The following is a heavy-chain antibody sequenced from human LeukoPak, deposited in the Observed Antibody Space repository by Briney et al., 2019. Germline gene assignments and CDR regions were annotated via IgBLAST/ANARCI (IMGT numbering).Heavy chain of an antibody. CDR2: IYTSGST. CDR3: ARFGRTHYYYYGMDV. V-gene: IGHV4-4*07. J-gene: IGHJ6*02. CDR1: GGSISSYY. D-gene: IGHD1-14*01. Sequence: SETLSLTCTVSGGSISSYYWSWIRQTAGKGLEWIGRIYTSGSTNYNPSLKSRVTMSVDTSKNQFSLKLSSVTAADTAVYYCARFGRTHYYYYGMDVWGQGTTVTVSS.